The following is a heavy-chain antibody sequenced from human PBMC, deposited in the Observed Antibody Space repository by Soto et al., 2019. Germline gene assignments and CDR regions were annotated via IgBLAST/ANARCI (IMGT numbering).Heavy chain of an antibody. D-gene: IGHD1-26*01. Sequence: QMQLVQSGPEVKKPGTSVKVSCKASGFTFTSSAVQWLRQARGQRLEWIGWIVVGSGNTNYAPKFQERVTITRDMSTSTAYMELSSQRSEDTAVYYCAADSGSYPSGTCYFDYRGQGTLVTFSS. CDR2: IVVGSGNT. CDR1: GFTFTSSA. CDR3: AADSGSYPSGTCYFDY. V-gene: IGHV1-58*01. J-gene: IGHJ4*02.